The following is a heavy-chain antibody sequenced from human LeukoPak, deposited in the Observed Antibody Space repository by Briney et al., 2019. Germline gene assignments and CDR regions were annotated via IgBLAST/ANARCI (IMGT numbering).Heavy chain of an antibody. J-gene: IGHJ4*02. Sequence: GGSQRLSGAASGFTFSSYAMSWVRQAPGKGLEWVSAISGSGGSTYYADSVKGRFTISRDNSKNTLYLQMNSLRAEDTAVYYCAKDRATVLITMVRGSSEIFDYWGQGTLVNVFS. CDR3: AKDRATVLITMVRGSSEIFDY. V-gene: IGHV3-23*01. CDR1: GFTFSSYA. CDR2: ISGSGGST. D-gene: IGHD3-10*01.